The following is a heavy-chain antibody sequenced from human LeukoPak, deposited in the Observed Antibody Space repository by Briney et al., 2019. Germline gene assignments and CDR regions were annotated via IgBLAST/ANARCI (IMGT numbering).Heavy chain of an antibody. V-gene: IGHV3-30*18. Sequence: GGSLRLSCAASGVTFSSYGMHWVRQAPGKGQEWVAVISYDGSNKYYADSVKGRFTISRDNSKNTLYLQMNSLRAEDTAVYYCAKCREQWLVSYGMDVWGQGTTVTVSS. CDR2: ISYDGSNK. J-gene: IGHJ6*02. CDR1: GVTFSSYG. D-gene: IGHD6-19*01. CDR3: AKCREQWLVSYGMDV.